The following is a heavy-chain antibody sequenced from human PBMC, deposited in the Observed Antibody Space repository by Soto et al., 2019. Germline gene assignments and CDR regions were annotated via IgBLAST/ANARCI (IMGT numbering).Heavy chain of an antibody. V-gene: IGHV3-30*18. CDR2: IYDGSNK. D-gene: IGHD3-16*01. Sequence: GESLKISCVASASTFSSYGMHWVRQAPGKGLEWVAVIYDGSNKHYADSVKGRFTISRDDSENTLYLQINSLRADDTAVYYCAKDFDIGGAAYYFDYWGQGTLVTVSS. J-gene: IGHJ4*02. CDR1: ASTFSSYG. CDR3: AKDFDIGGAAYYFDY.